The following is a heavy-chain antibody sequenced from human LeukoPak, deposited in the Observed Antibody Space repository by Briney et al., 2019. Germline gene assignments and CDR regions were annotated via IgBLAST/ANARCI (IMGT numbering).Heavy chain of an antibody. D-gene: IGHD6-19*01. CDR3: ARAVAANGAHMDV. Sequence: GGSLRLACAASGFTFSSYEMNWVRQAPGKGLEWGSYISSSGSTIYYADSVKGRFTISRDNAKNSLYLQMNSLRAEDTAVYYCARAVAANGAHMDVWGKGTTVTISS. CDR1: GFTFSSYE. J-gene: IGHJ6*03. CDR2: ISSSGSTI. V-gene: IGHV3-48*03.